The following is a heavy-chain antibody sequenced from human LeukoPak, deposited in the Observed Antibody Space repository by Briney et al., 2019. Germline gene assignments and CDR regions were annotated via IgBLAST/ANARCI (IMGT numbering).Heavy chain of an antibody. CDR3: ASLLRPPLRSYYYYGMDV. Sequence: SETLSLTCTVSGGSISSYYWSWIRQPPGKGLEWIGYIYYSGSTNYNPSLKSRVTISVDTSKNQFSLKLSSVTAADTAVYYCASLLRPPLRSYYYYGMDVWGQGTTVTVSS. CDR2: IYYSGST. CDR1: GGSISSYY. D-gene: IGHD4-17*01. V-gene: IGHV4-59*12. J-gene: IGHJ6*02.